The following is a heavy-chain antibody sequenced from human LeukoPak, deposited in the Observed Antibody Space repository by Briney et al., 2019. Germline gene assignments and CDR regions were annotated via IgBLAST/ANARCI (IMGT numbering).Heavy chain of an antibody. V-gene: IGHV4-34*01. Sequence: TSETLSLTCAVYGGSFSGYYWSWIRQPPGKGLEWIGEINHSGSTNYNPSLKSRVTISVDTSKNQFSLKLGSVTAADTAVYYCARGYSYGFDYWGQETLVTVSS. CDR2: INHSGST. D-gene: IGHD5-18*01. CDR3: ARGYSYGFDY. J-gene: IGHJ4*02. CDR1: GGSFSGYY.